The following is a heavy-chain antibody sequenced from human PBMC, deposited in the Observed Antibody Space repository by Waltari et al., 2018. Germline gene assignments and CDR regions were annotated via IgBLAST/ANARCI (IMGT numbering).Heavy chain of an antibody. J-gene: IGHJ4*02. CDR3: VRDRTNVAARPGDY. CDR2: GNPETGKA. CDR1: GYIFINYY. D-gene: IGHD6-6*01. Sequence: QVFLVQSGAEVKKPGASVKVSCKASGYIFINYYLHWVRQAPGQVPGLMGWGNPETGKANYANKFRGRVTMTWDTSSNTAFIDMRDLKSDDTAVYYCVRDRTNVAARPGDYWGQGTLVKVSS. V-gene: IGHV1-2*07.